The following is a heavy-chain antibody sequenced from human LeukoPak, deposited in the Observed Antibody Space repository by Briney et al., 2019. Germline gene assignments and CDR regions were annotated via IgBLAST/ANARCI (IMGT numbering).Heavy chain of an antibody. D-gene: IGHD1-26*01. CDR2: ISHDGNNK. J-gene: IGHJ4*02. CDR3: ARDRGGSYTPLDY. V-gene: IGHV3-30*03. CDR1: GFPFSDYG. Sequence: GGSLRLSCAASGFPFSDYGMYWVRQAPGKGLEWLAVISHDGNNKYYADSVKGRITISRDNSMNTLYLQMNSLRAEDTAVYYCARDRGGSYTPLDYWGQGTLVTVSS.